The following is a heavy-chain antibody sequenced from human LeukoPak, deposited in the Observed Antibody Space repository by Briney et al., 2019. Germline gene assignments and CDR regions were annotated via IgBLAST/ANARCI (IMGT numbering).Heavy chain of an antibody. Sequence: GGSLRLSCAASGFTFSSYSMNWVRQAPGKGLEWVSSISSSSSYIYYADSVKGRFTISRDNAKNSLYLQMNSLRAEDTAVYYCARGSGQLRYFDWITPYYYYYMDVWGKGTTVTVSS. V-gene: IGHV3-21*01. D-gene: IGHD3-9*01. CDR1: GFTFSSYS. CDR2: ISSSSSYI. CDR3: ARGSGQLRYFDWITPYYYYYMDV. J-gene: IGHJ6*03.